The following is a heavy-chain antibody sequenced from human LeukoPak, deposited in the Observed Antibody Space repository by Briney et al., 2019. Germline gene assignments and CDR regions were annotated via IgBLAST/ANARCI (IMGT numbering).Heavy chain of an antibody. CDR2: IKDDGGEK. Sequence: GGSLRLSCAASGFTFRTYWMNWFRQTPAKGLEWVAKIKDDGGEKDHVASVKGRFTISRDNAKNTLYLQMNSLRAEDTAVYYCAKATPSGPYYMDVWGKGTTVTVSS. J-gene: IGHJ6*03. V-gene: IGHV3-7*03. D-gene: IGHD3-10*01. CDR1: GFTFRTYW. CDR3: AKATPSGPYYMDV.